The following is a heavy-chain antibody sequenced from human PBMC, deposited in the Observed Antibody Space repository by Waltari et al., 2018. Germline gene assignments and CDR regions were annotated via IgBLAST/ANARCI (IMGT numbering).Heavy chain of an antibody. Sequence: EVQLVEYGGGLVQPGGSLRLSWSASGITFINNWMTWVRQAPGKGLEWVANIKQDGSAKYYVDSVKGRFTISRDNARNSLFLQMDSLRAEDTAVYYCARLAVWVAQEDFWGQGTLVTVSS. CDR2: IKQDGSAK. D-gene: IGHD1-26*01. V-gene: IGHV3-7*01. CDR1: GITFINNW. CDR3: ARLAVWVAQEDF. J-gene: IGHJ4*02.